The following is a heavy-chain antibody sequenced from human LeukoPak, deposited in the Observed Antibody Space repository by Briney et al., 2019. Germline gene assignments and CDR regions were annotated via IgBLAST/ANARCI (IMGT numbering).Heavy chain of an antibody. V-gene: IGHV1-18*01. CDR2: ISAYNGNT. Sequence: ASVKVSCKASGYTFTSYGISWVRQAPGQGFEWMGWISAYNGNTNYAQKLQGRVTMTTDTSTSTAYMELRSLRSDDTAVYYCARDLGGYSSGCSGYWGQGTLVTVSS. CDR1: GYTFTSYG. CDR3: ARDLGGYSSGCSGY. D-gene: IGHD6-19*01. J-gene: IGHJ4*02.